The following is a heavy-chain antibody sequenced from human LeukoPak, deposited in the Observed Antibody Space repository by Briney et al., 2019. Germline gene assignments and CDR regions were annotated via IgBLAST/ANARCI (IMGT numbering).Heavy chain of an antibody. V-gene: IGHV1-8*01. J-gene: IGHJ5*02. CDR1: GYTFTSYD. CDR2: MNPNIVNP. Sequence: ASVKVSCKASGYTFTSYDINWVRQATGQGLEWMGGMNPNIVNPGYAQKFQGRVTMTRNTSISTAYMELSSLRSEDTAVYYCARAFARGRVVRGAMSKGYWFDPWGQGTLVTVSS. CDR3: ARAFARGRVVRGAMSKGYWFDP. D-gene: IGHD3-10*01.